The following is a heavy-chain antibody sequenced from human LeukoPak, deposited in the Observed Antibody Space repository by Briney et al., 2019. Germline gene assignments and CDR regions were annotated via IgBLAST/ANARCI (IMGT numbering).Heavy chain of an antibody. V-gene: IGHV4-34*01. CDR3: ASLRYFDWLYSGHWFDP. Sequence: SETLSLTCAVYGGSFSGYYWSWIRQPPGKGLEWIGEINHSGNTNYNPSLKSRVTISVDTSKNQFSLKLSSVTAADTAVYYCASLRYFDWLYSGHWFDPWGQGTLVTVSS. CDR2: INHSGNT. CDR1: GGSFSGYY. D-gene: IGHD3-9*01. J-gene: IGHJ5*02.